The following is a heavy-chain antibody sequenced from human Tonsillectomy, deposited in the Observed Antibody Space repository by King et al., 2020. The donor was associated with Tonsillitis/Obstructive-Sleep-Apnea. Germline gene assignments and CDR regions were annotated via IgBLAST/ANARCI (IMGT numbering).Heavy chain of an antibody. D-gene: IGHD2-2*02. J-gene: IGHJ5*02. CDR3: ARGSHIVVVPAAIRRWFDP. V-gene: IGHV4-34*01. CDR2: INHSGST. Sequence: VQLQQWGAGLLKPSETLSLTCAVYGGSFSGYYWSWIRQPPGKGLEWIGEINHSGSTNYNPSLKSRVTISVDTSKNQFSLKLSSVTAADTAVYYCARGSHIVVVPAAIRRWFDPWGQGTLVTVSS. CDR1: GGSFSGYY.